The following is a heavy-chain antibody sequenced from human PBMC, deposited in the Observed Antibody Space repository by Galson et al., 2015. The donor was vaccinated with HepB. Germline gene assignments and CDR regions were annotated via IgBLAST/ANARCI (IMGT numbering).Heavy chain of an antibody. CDR2: ISGSGGST. J-gene: IGHJ2*01. V-gene: IGHV3-23*01. Sequence: SLRLSCAASGFTFSSYAMSWVRQAPGKGLEWVSAISGSGGSTYYADSVKGRFTISRDNSKNTLYLQMNSLRAEDTAVYYCAKDHPDQVLLWFGPTPGYFDLWGRGTLVTVSS. CDR1: GFTFSSYA. CDR3: AKDHPDQVLLWFGPTPGYFDL. D-gene: IGHD3-10*01.